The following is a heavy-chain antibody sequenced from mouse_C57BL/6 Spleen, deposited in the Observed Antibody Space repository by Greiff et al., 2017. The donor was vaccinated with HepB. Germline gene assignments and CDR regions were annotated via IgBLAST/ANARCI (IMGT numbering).Heavy chain of an antibody. J-gene: IGHJ4*01. V-gene: IGHV1-64*01. D-gene: IGHD2-4*01. CDR2: IHPNSGST. CDR3: ARHDYEDYYAMDY. CDR1: GYTFTSYW. Sequence: QVHVKQPGAELVKPGASVKLSCKASGYTFTSYWMHWVKQRPGQGLEWIGMIHPNSGSTNYNEKFKSKATLTVDKSSSTAYMQLSSLTSEDSAVYYCARHDYEDYYAMDYWGQGTSVTVAS.